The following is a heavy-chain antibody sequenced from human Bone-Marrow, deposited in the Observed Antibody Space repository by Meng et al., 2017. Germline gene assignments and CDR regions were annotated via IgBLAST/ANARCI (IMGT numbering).Heavy chain of an antibody. CDR2: INHSGST. V-gene: IGHV4-34*01. CDR1: GGSFSGYY. CDR3: AREERYYYDSRVDY. Sequence: VQLQQWGAGLLKPSETLSLTCAVYGGSFSGYYWSWIRQPPGKGLEWIGEINHSGSTNYNPSLKSRVTISVDTSKNQFSLKLSSVTAADTAVYYCAREERYYYDSRVDYWGQGTLVTVSS. J-gene: IGHJ4*02. D-gene: IGHD3-22*01.